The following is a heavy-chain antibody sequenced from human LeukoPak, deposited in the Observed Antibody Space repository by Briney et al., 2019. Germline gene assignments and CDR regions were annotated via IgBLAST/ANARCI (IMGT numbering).Heavy chain of an antibody. Sequence: KPSETLSLTCNVSGGSISSYYWNWIRQHPGKGLEWIGYIYYSGSTNYNPSLKSRVTISVDTSKNQFSLKLSSVTAADTAVYYCAGVRYGDYQGYDAFDIWGQGTMVTVSS. CDR1: GGSISSYY. J-gene: IGHJ3*02. CDR2: IYYSGST. D-gene: IGHD4-17*01. CDR3: AGVRYGDYQGYDAFDI. V-gene: IGHV4-59*01.